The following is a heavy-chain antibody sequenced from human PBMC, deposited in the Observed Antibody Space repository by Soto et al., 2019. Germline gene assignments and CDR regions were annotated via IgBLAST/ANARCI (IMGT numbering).Heavy chain of an antibody. J-gene: IGHJ4*02. V-gene: IGHV1-69*06. CDR1: GGSFSSDA. CDR2: IIPSLGTT. CDR3: VRELVTETTLGYFDY. Sequence: QVQLVQSGAEVKKPESSVKVSCKSSGGSFSSDAFSWVRQAPGQGLEWMGGIIPSLGTTNYAPRFQGRLTLTADTSTTTAYMELSSLRFEDTAMYYCVRELVTETTLGYFDYWGQGTLVTVSP. D-gene: IGHD2-21*02.